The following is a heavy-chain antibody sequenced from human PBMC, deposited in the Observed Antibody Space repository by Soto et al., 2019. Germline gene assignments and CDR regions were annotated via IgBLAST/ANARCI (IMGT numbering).Heavy chain of an antibody. CDR1: GGSISSYY. J-gene: IGHJ6*03. Sequence: SETLSLTCTVSGGSISSYYWSWIRQPPGKGLEWIGYIYYSGSTNYNPSLKSRVTISVDTSKNQFSLKLSSVTAADTAVYYCASSTRNYYYYYMDVWGKGTTVTVSS. CDR2: IYYSGST. V-gene: IGHV4-59*01. CDR3: ASSTRNYYYYYMDV. D-gene: IGHD2-2*01.